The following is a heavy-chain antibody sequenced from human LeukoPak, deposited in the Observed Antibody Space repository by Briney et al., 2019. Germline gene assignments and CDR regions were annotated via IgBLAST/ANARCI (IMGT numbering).Heavy chain of an antibody. Sequence: GGSLRLSCAASGFTFSSYSMNWVRQAPGKGLEWVSSISSSSYIYYADSVKGRFTISRDNAKNSLYLQMNSLRAEDTAVYYCARDGSFFCSSTSCLDYWGQETLVTVSS. CDR1: GFTFSSYS. CDR3: ARDGSFFCSSTSCLDY. V-gene: IGHV3-21*01. J-gene: IGHJ4*02. D-gene: IGHD2-2*01. CDR2: ISSSSYI.